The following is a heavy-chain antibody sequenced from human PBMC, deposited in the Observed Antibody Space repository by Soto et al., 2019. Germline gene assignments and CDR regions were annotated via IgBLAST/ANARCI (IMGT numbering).Heavy chain of an antibody. CDR2: ISSSGSTI. D-gene: IGHD3-22*01. J-gene: IGHJ4*02. Sequence: PGGSLRLSCAASGFTFSSYEMNWVRQAPGKGLEWVSYISSSGSTIYYADSVKGRFTISRDNAKNSLYLQMNSLRAEDTAVYYCARDNTLIYPHPYYFDYWGQGTLVTVSS. CDR1: GFTFSSYE. V-gene: IGHV3-48*03. CDR3: ARDNTLIYPHPYYFDY.